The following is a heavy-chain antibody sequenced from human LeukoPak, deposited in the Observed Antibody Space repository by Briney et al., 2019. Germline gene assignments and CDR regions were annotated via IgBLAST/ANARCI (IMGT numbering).Heavy chain of an antibody. D-gene: IGHD3-9*01. V-gene: IGHV4-34*01. CDR3: ARRPYYDILVGGYYYYMDV. CDR2: INHSGST. Sequence: SETLSLTCAVYGGSFSGYYWSWIRQPPGKGLEWIGEINHSGSTNYNPSLKSRVTISVDTSKNQFSLKLSSVTAADTAVYYCARRPYYDILVGGYYYYMDVWGKGTTVTISS. J-gene: IGHJ6*03. CDR1: GGSFSGYY.